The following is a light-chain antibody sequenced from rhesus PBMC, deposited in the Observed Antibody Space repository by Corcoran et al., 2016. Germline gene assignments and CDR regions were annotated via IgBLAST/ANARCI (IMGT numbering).Light chain of an antibody. V-gene: IGKV1-25*01. Sequence: DIQMTQSPSSLSASVGDRVTITCQASQAISNDLAWYQQKPGKVPVLLIFDASTLQIGVPSRFSGSGSWTDYTLTISNLQPEDFATYYCRHGYDMPWTFGQGSKVEIK. CDR3: RHGYDMPWT. J-gene: IGKJ1*01. CDR1: QAISND. CDR2: DAS.